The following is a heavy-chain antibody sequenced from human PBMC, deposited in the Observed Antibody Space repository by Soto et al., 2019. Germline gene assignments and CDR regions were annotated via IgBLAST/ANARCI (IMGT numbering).Heavy chain of an antibody. J-gene: IGHJ6*03. V-gene: IGHV3-66*01. CDR1: GFTVSSNY. CDR2: LYSGGGT. CDR3: VRALIRLQWNNMYV. Sequence: EVQVVESGGDLVQRGGSLRLSCAASGFTVSSNYMTWVRQAPGQGLEWVAILYSGGGTYYADSVQGRFTISRDDSKNTLYLQMNGLRAEDTAVYYCVRALIRLQWNNMYVWGKGTTVTVSS. D-gene: IGHD4-4*01.